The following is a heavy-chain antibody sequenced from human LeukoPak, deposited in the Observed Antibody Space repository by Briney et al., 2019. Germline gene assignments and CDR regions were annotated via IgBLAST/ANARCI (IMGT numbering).Heavy chain of an antibody. CDR3: AKDLGAVAASEGAFDI. V-gene: IGHV3-23*01. CDR1: GFTFSSYL. J-gene: IGHJ3*02. CDR2: ISGSGGST. Sequence: GGSLRLSCAASGFTFSSYLMSWVRQAPGKGLEWVSAISGSGGSTYYADSVKGRFTISRDNSKNTLYLQMNSLRAEDTAVYYCAKDLGAVAASEGAFDIWGQGTMVTVSS. D-gene: IGHD6-19*01.